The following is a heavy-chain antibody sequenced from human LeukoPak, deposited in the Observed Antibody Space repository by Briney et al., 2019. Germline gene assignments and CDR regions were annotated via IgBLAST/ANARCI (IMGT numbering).Heavy chain of an antibody. V-gene: IGHV4-59*11. Sequence: SETLSLTCTVSGGSICSHYWSWIRQPPGKGLEWIGYIYYSGSTNYNPSLKSRVTISVDTSKNQFSLKLSSVTAADTAVYYCARGFAGECLHYGITFDYWGQGTLVTVSS. CDR2: IYYSGST. J-gene: IGHJ4*02. CDR1: GGSICSHY. D-gene: IGHD4-17*01. CDR3: ARGFAGECLHYGITFDY.